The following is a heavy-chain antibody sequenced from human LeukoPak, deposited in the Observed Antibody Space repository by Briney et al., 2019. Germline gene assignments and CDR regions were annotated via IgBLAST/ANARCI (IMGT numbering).Heavy chain of an antibody. Sequence: SVKVSCKASGGTFSSYAISWVRQAPGQGLEWMGRIIPIFGTANYAQRFQGRVTITTDESTSTAYMELSSLRSEDTAVYYCARVVGWFGELLGAFDIWGQGTMVTVSS. D-gene: IGHD3-10*01. CDR1: GGTFSSYA. CDR3: ARVVGWFGELLGAFDI. J-gene: IGHJ3*02. CDR2: IIPIFGTA. V-gene: IGHV1-69*05.